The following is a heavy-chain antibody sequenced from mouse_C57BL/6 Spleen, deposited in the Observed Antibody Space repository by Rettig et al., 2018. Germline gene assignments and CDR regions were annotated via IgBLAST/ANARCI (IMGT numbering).Heavy chain of an antibody. J-gene: IGHJ3*01. CDR2: INPNNGGT. Sequence: EVQLQQSGPELVKPGASVKISCKASGYTFTDSYMNWVKQSHGKSLEWIGDINPNNGGTSYNQKFKGKATLTVDKSSSTAYMELRSLTSEDSAVYYCAREITTVVATPWGQGTLVTVSA. D-gene: IGHD1-1*01. V-gene: IGHV1-26*01. CDR3: AREITTVVATP. CDR1: GYTFTDSY.